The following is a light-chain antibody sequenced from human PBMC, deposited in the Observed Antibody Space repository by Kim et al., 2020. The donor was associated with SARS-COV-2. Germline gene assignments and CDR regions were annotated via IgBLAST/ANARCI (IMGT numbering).Light chain of an antibody. CDR1: SIGSKS. V-gene: IGLV3-21*04. Sequence: PGRTAGLSYGGSSIGSKSVHGYQRRSGQAPVLVISYDGDRPSGIPGRFSGSNSGNTATLIISGVEAGNEADYYCQVWDSSSGHRVVFGGGTQLTVL. CDR2: YDG. J-gene: IGLJ2*01. CDR3: QVWDSSSGHRVV.